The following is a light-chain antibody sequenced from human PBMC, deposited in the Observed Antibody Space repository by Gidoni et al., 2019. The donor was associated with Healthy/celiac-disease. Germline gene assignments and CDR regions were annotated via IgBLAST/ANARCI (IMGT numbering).Light chain of an antibody. Sequence: EIVLTQSPATLSLSPGERATLSCRASQSVSSYLAWYQQKPGQAPRLLIYDASNRATGIPARFSGSGSGTDFTLTISSLEPEDFAVYHSHSQRSNWPATFGGGTKVEIK. V-gene: IGKV3-11*01. J-gene: IGKJ4*01. CDR1: QSVSSY. CDR3: HSQRSNWPAT. CDR2: DAS.